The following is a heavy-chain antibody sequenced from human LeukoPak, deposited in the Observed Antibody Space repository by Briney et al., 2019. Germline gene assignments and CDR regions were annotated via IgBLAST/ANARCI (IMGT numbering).Heavy chain of an antibody. D-gene: IGHD2-8*01. J-gene: IGHJ4*02. Sequence: TGGSLRLSCAASGFTFSSYGMHWVRQAPGKGLVWVSRIKSDGSSTSYADSVKGRFTISRDNAKNTVYLQMNSLRAEDTAVYYCARGALHMYYLDNWGQGTLVTVSS. CDR2: IKSDGSST. V-gene: IGHV3-74*01. CDR1: GFTFSSYG. CDR3: ARGALHMYYLDN.